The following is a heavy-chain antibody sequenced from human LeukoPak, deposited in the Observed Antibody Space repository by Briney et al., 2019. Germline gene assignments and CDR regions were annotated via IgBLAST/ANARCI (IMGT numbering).Heavy chain of an antibody. V-gene: IGHV3-43*01. CDR1: GFTFHDYT. J-gene: IGHJ4*02. D-gene: IGHD1-26*01. Sequence: GGSLRLSCAASGFTFHDYTMHWVRQTPGKGLEWVSLISWDGGSTFYVDSVKGRFTISRDNSKNSLYLQMNSLRTVDTALYYCAKDGRVGPRPFYGFDYSGQGTLVTVSS. CDR3: AKDGRVGPRPFYGFDY. CDR2: ISWDGGST.